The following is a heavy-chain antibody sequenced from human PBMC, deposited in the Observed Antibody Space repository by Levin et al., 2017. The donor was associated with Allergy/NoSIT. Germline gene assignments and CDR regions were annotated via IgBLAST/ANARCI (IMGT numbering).Heavy chain of an antibody. CDR3: ARGRYCSGGSCYSPHWFDP. D-gene: IGHD2-15*01. V-gene: IGHV7-4-1*02. CDR2: INTNTGNP. Sequence: GASVKVSCKASGYTFTSYAMNWVRQAPGQGLEWMGWINTNTGNPTYAQGFTGRFVFSLDTSVSTAYLQISSLKAEDTAVYYCARGRYCSGGSCYSPHWFDPWGQGTLVTVSS. CDR1: GYTFTSYA. J-gene: IGHJ5*02.